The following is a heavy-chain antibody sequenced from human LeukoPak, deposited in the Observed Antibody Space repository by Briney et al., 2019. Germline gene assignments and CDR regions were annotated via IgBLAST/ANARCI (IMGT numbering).Heavy chain of an antibody. CDR1: GYTFTSYD. Sequence: SVKVSCKASGYTFTSYDINWVRQAPGQGLEWMGRIIRIFGTANYAQKFQGRVTITTDGSTSTAYMELSSLRSEDTAVYYCARETTGVSFDYWGQGTLVTVSS. J-gene: IGHJ4*02. D-gene: IGHD4-23*01. CDR3: ARETTGVSFDY. V-gene: IGHV1-69*05. CDR2: IIRIFGTA.